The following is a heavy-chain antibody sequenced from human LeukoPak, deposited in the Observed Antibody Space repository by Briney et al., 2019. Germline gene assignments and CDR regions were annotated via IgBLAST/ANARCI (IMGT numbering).Heavy chain of an antibody. J-gene: IGHJ4*02. CDR2: INHSGGT. CDR3: ARGLRKYDDFWSGYYPLDY. CDR1: GGSFSGYY. D-gene: IGHD3-3*01. Sequence: SETLSLTCGVYGGSFSGYYWSWIRQPPGKGLEWIGEINHSGGTNYNPSLKSRVTISLDTSKNQLSLKLSSVTAADTAVYYCARGLRKYDDFWSGYYPLDYWGQGTLVTVSS. V-gene: IGHV4-34*01.